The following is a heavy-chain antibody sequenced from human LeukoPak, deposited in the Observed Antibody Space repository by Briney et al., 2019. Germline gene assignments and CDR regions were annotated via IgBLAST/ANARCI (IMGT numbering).Heavy chain of an antibody. J-gene: IGHJ4*02. V-gene: IGHV3-30*02. D-gene: IGHD3-3*01. Sequence: GGSLRLSCAASGFTFSSYGMHWVRQAPGKGLEWVAFIRYDGSNKYYADSVKGRFTISRDNSKNTLYLQMNSLRAEDTAVYYCVKVSRGFWSGYYTIPHIDYWGQGTLVTVSS. CDR3: VKVSRGFWSGYYTIPHIDY. CDR1: GFTFSSYG. CDR2: IRYDGSNK.